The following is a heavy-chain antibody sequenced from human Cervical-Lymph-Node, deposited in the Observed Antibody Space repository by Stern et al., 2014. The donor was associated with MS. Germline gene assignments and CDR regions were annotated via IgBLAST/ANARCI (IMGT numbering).Heavy chain of an antibody. J-gene: IGHJ4*02. CDR1: GGSISSSSYY. CDR3: ARLTSGIAANFDY. Sequence: QLQLQESGPGLVKPSETLSLTCTVSGGSISSSSYYWGCIRQPPGKGLEWIGSIYYSGSTYYNPSLKSRAPMSVDPSKNHFSLKLSSVPAADTAVYYCARLTSGIAANFDYWGQGTLVTVSS. D-gene: IGHD6-13*01. V-gene: IGHV4-39*01. CDR2: IYYSGST.